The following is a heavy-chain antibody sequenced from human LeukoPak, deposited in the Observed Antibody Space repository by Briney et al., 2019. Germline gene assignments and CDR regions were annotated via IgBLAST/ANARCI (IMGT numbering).Heavy chain of an antibody. CDR3: ARDYDFWSGYLGKNNGFDP. CDR1: GYTFTSYG. CDR2: ISAYNGNT. Sequence: GASAKVSCKASGYTFTSYGISWVRQAPGQGLEWMGWISAYNGNTNYAQKLQGRVTMTTDTSTSTAYMELRSLRSDDMAVYYCARDYDFWSGYLGKNNGFDPWGQGTLVTVSS. J-gene: IGHJ5*02. V-gene: IGHV1-18*03. D-gene: IGHD3-3*01.